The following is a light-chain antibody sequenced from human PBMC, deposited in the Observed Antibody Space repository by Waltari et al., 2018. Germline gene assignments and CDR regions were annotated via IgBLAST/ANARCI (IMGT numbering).Light chain of an antibody. J-gene: IGLJ3*02. CDR1: TGAGSGRYF. V-gene: IGLV7-43*01. CDR2: AAR. CDR3: LLYYDGVRV. Sequence: QAFVTHEPSLTVSPGETVTRTCASSTGAGSGRYFTSWFQQKHGQAPRTLIYAARNKHSWTCDRFSGSPLGGNAALTISGVQPEDEAEYYFLLYYDGVRVFGGGTKLTVL.